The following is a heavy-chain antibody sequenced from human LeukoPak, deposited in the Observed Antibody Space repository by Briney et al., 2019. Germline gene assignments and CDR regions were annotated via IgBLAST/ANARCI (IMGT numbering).Heavy chain of an antibody. CDR1: GFTFSSYE. CDR3: ARDRTTVTNYYYYYYMDV. J-gene: IGHJ6*03. Sequence: GGSLRLSCAASGFTFSSYEMNWVRQAPGKGLEWVSYISSSGSTIYYADSVKGRFTISRDNAKNSLYLQMSSLRAEDTAVYYCARDRTTVTNYYYYYYMDVWGKGTTVTVSS. CDR2: ISSSGSTI. D-gene: IGHD4-17*01. V-gene: IGHV3-48*03.